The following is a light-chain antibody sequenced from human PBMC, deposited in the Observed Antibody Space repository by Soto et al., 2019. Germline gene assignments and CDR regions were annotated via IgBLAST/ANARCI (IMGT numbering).Light chain of an antibody. CDR1: QDLTNY. Sequence: DIQMTQSPTSLAASVGDRVTITCQASQDLTNYLNWYQQKPGEAPKLPIYDTTTLEEGVPTRFSGGGSGTAFTFTINGLQPEDAAIYFCQQYVNLPYTFGQGTKLEIK. CDR3: QQYVNLPYT. J-gene: IGKJ2*01. CDR2: DTT. V-gene: IGKV1-33*01.